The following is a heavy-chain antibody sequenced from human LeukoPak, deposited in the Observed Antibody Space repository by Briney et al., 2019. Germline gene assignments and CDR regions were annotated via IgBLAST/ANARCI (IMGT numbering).Heavy chain of an antibody. CDR1: GFTFSRSW. J-gene: IGHJ4*02. CDR3: AAWTDRGYSY. CDR2: INPDGDGM. Sequence: PGGSLRLSCTASGFTFSRSWMNWIRQAPGKGLEWVANINPDGDGMRFMDSVKGRFTMSRDNAQSSLHLQMNSLRVEDMAFYYCAAWTDRGYSYWGQGVLVTVSS. D-gene: IGHD5-12*01. V-gene: IGHV3-7*01.